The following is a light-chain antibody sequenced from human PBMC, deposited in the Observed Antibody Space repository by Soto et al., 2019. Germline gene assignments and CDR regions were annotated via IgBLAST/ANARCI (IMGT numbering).Light chain of an antibody. CDR1: QSVSSSY. CDR3: HQYNFWPT. V-gene: IGKV3-20*01. J-gene: IGKJ1*01. Sequence: EIVLTQSPGTLSLSPGERATLSCRASQSVSSSYLAWYQQKPGQAPRLLIYGASSRATGIPDRFSGSGSGTDFTLTISRLEPEDFAVYYCHQYNFWPTFGQGTKVDI. CDR2: GAS.